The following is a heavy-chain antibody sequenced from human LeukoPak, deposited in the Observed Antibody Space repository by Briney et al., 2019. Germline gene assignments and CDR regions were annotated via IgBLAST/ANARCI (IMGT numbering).Heavy chain of an antibody. J-gene: IGHJ5*02. CDR2: ISWNSGSI. CDR3: AKGVRYDWAYNWFDP. D-gene: IGHD3-16*01. Sequence: PGRSLRLSCAASGFTFDDYAMHWVRQAPGKGLEWVSGISWNSGSIGYADSVKGRFTISRDNAKNSLYLQMNSLRAEDMALYYCAKGVRYDWAYNWFDPWGQGTLVTVSS. V-gene: IGHV3-9*03. CDR1: GFTFDDYA.